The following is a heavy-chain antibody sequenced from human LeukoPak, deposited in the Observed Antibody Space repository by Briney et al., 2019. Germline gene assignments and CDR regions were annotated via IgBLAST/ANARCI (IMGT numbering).Heavy chain of an antibody. Sequence: GESLKISCKGSGYSFTSYWIGWVRQMPGKGLEWMGIIYPGDSDTRYSPSFQGQVTISADKSISTAYLQWSSLKASDTAMYYCARPKTFGYCSSTSCAPEDAFDIWGQGTMVTVSS. D-gene: IGHD2-2*03. V-gene: IGHV5-51*01. CDR2: IYPGDSDT. J-gene: IGHJ3*02. CDR1: GYSFTSYW. CDR3: ARPKTFGYCSSTSCAPEDAFDI.